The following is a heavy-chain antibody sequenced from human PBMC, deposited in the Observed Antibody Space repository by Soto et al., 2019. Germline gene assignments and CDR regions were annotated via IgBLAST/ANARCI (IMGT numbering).Heavy chain of an antibody. D-gene: IGHD6-13*01. CDR2: IYSGGST. V-gene: IGHV3-53*01. CDR3: ARAPILLAAAGMGEGY. CDR1: GFTVSSNY. Sequence: GGSLRLSCAASGFTVSSNYMSWVRQAPGKGLEWVSVIYSGGSTYYADSVKGRFTISRDNSKNTLYLQMNSLRAEDTAVYYCARAPILLAAAGMGEGYWGQGTLVTVS. J-gene: IGHJ4*02.